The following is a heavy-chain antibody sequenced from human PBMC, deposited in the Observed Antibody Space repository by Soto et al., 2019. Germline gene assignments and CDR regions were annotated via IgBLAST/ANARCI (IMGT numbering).Heavy chain of an antibody. CDR2: IYYSGST. Sequence: PSETLSLTCTVSGGSISSYYWSWIRQPPGKGLEWIGYIYYSGSTNYNPSLKSRVTISVDTSKNQFSLKLSSVTAADTAVYYCARHPYYDFWSGYKNNWFDPWGQGALVTVSS. V-gene: IGHV4-59*08. D-gene: IGHD3-3*01. CDR1: GGSISSYY. CDR3: ARHPYYDFWSGYKNNWFDP. J-gene: IGHJ5*02.